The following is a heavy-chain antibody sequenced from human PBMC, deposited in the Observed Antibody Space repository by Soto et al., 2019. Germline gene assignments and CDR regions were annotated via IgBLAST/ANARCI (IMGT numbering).Heavy chain of an antibody. CDR1: GFTFSDHY. J-gene: IGHJ4*02. V-gene: IGHV3-72*01. D-gene: IGHD3-16*01. CDR3: ATVETASGGYYFDY. Sequence: GGSLRLSCAASGFTFSDHYMDWVRQAPGKGLEWVGRTRNKANSYTTEYAASVKGRFTISRDDSKNSLYLQMNSLKTGDPAVYYCATVETASGGYYFDYWGQGTLVTGSS. CDR2: TRNKANSYTT.